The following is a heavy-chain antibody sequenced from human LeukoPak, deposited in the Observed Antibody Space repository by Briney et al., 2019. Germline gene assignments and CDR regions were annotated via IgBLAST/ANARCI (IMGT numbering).Heavy chain of an antibody. D-gene: IGHD1-7*01. J-gene: IGHJ6*02. CDR1: GFTFNYAW. CDR3: TTDEDWNYARKDV. CDR2: TVSEIDGGTT. V-gene: IGHV3-15*04. Sequence: GGSLRRSCAASGFTFNYAWMSWVRRVPGKGLEWVGQTVSEIDGGTTGYAAPVKGRSTISRDDSKSTLYLQMNSLKIEDTAVYYCTTDEDWNYARKDVWGQGATVIVSS.